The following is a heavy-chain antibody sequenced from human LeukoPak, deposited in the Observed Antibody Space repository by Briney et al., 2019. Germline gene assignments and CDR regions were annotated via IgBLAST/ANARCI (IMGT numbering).Heavy chain of an antibody. CDR3: ARDVGYSSGLWYFDL. V-gene: IGHV3-13*04. Sequence: GGSLRLSCPASGFTFSSYDMHWLRQATGKGLEWVSAIGYAGDTYYPASVKGRFTISRENAKNSLYLQMNSLRAGDTAVYYCARDVGYSSGLWYFDLWGRGTLVTVSS. CDR1: GFTFSSYD. CDR2: IGYAGDT. J-gene: IGHJ2*01. D-gene: IGHD6-19*01.